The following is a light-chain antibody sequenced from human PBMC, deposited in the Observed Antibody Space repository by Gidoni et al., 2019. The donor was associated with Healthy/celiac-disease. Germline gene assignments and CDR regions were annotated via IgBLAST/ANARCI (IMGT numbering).Light chain of an antibody. CDR2: DAS. CDR1: QSVSSY. V-gene: IGKV3-11*01. J-gene: IGKJ4*01. Sequence: DIVLTQSPATLSLSPGERATLSCRASQSVSSYLAWYQQKPGQAPRLPIYDASNRATGIPARFSGSGSGTDFTLTISSLEPEDFAVYYCQQRSNWPPGLTFGGGTKVEIK. CDR3: QQRSNWPPGLT.